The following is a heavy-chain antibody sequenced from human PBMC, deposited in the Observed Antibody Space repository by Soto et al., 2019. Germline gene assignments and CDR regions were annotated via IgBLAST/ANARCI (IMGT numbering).Heavy chain of an antibody. V-gene: IGHV3-74*01. Sequence: PGGSLRLSCAASGFIFSRFWLHWVRQAPGKGLVWVSRINADGSSTSYADSVKGRFTISRDNAKNTLYLQMNSLRAEDTAVYYCARVNNWNYPVDFWGQGTLVTVS. CDR2: INADGSST. J-gene: IGHJ4*02. CDR3: ARVNNWNYPVDF. D-gene: IGHD1-7*01. CDR1: GFIFSRFW.